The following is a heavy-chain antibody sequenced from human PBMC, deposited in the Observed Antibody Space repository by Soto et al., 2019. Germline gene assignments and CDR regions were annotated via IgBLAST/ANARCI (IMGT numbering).Heavy chain of an antibody. D-gene: IGHD3-10*01. J-gene: IGHJ3*02. V-gene: IGHV3-53*01. CDR2: IYSGGST. CDR3: ARGSGSGVIAPDAFDI. Sequence: GGSLRLSCAASGFTVSSNYMSWVRQAPGKGLEWVSVIYSGGSTYYADSVKGRFTISRDNSKNTLYLQMNSLRAEDTAVYYCARGSGSGVIAPDAFDIWGQGTMVTVSS. CDR1: GFTVSSNY.